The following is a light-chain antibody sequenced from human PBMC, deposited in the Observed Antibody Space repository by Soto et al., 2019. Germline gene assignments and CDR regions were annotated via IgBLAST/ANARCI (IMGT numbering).Light chain of an antibody. CDR1: ESVSSN. V-gene: IGKV3-15*01. CDR3: QQYNNWRT. J-gene: IGKJ1*01. CDR2: GAS. Sequence: EIVMTQSPATLSVSPGERVTLSCRASESVSSNLAWYQQKPGQAPRPFIYGASTRATGVPARFSGSGSGTEFTLAISSLQSEDVAVYYCQQYNNWRTFGQGTKVDIK.